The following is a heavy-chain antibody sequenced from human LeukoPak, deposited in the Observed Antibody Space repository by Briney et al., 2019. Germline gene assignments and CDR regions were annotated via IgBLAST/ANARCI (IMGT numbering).Heavy chain of an antibody. J-gene: IGHJ4*02. CDR2: INPNSGGT. CDR3: ARDSFSGIAAAGINY. D-gene: IGHD6-13*01. Sequence: GASVKVSCKASGYTFTGYYMHWVRQAPGQGLEWMGWINPNSGGTNYAQKFQGRVTMTRDTSISTAYMELSRLRSDDTAVYYCARDSFSGIAAAGINYWGQGTLVTVSS. CDR1: GYTFTGYY. V-gene: IGHV1-2*02.